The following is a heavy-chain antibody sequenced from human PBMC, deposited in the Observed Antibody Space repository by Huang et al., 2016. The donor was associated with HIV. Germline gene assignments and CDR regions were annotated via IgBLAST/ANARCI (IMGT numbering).Heavy chain of an antibody. CDR1: GYTFTSYG. Sequence: QVQLVQSGGEVKKPGASVKVSCKVSGYTFTSYGISWVRQAPGQGLEWMGWSSADKGNTNYAQKLQGRFTMATDTSTSTAYMELRSLRSDDTAVYYCARDVAEMAAAGENYYYYGMDVWGQGTTVTVSS. CDR2: SSADKGNT. CDR3: ARDVAEMAAAGENYYYYGMDV. V-gene: IGHV1-18*04. D-gene: IGHD6-13*01. J-gene: IGHJ6*02.